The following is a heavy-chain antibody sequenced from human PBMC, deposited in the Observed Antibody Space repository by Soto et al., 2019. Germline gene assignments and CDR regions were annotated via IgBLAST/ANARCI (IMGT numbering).Heavy chain of an antibody. Sequence: QLQLQESGPGLVKPSETLSLTCNVSGVSISDTSYYWGWLRQPPGQGLEWIGTIYFNGNTFYNPALKSRLTISVDTAKNQFSLRVTSVTAADTAVYYCARQGSYWGQGTLVAVSS. V-gene: IGHV4-39*01. CDR1: GVSISDTSYY. CDR2: IYFNGNT. J-gene: IGHJ4*02. CDR3: ARQGSY.